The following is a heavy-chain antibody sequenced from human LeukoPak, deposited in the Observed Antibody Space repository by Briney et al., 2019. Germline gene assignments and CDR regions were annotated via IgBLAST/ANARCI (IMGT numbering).Heavy chain of an antibody. D-gene: IGHD3-16*02. CDR2: ISSSSSYI. V-gene: IGHV3-21*01. Sequence: PGGSLRLSCAAPGFTFSTYNMNWVRQAPGKGLEWVSSISSSSSYIYYADSVKDRFTISRDNAKNSLYLQMNSLRAEDTAVYYCARWVTFGGVIVNDFWGQGTLVTVSS. J-gene: IGHJ4*02. CDR3: ARWVTFGGVIVNDF. CDR1: GFTFSTYN.